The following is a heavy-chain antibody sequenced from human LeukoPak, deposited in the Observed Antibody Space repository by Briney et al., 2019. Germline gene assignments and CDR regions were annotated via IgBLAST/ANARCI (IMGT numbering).Heavy chain of an antibody. CDR1: GFTFSSYS. D-gene: IGHD3-22*01. Sequence: PGGSLRLSCAASGFTFSSYSMNWVRQAPGKGLESVSSISSSSSYIYYADSVKGRFTISRDNAKNSLYLQMNSLRAEDTAVYYCARDLQITMIVEQSVFDYWGQGTLVTVSS. CDR2: ISSSSSYI. V-gene: IGHV3-21*01. CDR3: ARDLQITMIVEQSVFDY. J-gene: IGHJ4*02.